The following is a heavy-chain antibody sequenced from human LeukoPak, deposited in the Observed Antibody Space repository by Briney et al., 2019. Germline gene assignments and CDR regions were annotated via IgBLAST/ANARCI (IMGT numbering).Heavy chain of an antibody. V-gene: IGHV3-48*02. Sequence: PGGSLRLSCAASGFTFSSYPMNWVRQAPGKGLEWLSYISSSGYTIYYADSVKGRFSISRDNAKNSLFLQMNSLRDEDTAVYYCARDPPRYCSDGSCYHDYRGQGTLVTVSS. D-gene: IGHD2-15*01. CDR2: ISSSGYTI. CDR1: GFTFSSYP. J-gene: IGHJ4*02. CDR3: ARDPPRYCSDGSCYHDY.